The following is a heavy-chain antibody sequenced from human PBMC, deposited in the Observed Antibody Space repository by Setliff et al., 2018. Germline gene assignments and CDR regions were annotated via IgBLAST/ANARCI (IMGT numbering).Heavy chain of an antibody. CDR3: ARDTRMIAAAGTFGYYYYYMDV. CDR1: GYTFTSYG. J-gene: IGHJ6*03. Sequence: GASVKVSCKASGYTFTSYGISWVRQAPGQGLEWMGWISAYNGNTNYARKLQGRVTMTTDTSTSTAYMELRSLRSDDTAVYYCARDTRMIAAAGTFGYYYYYMDVWGKGTTVTVSS. V-gene: IGHV1-18*01. CDR2: ISAYNGNT. D-gene: IGHD6-13*01.